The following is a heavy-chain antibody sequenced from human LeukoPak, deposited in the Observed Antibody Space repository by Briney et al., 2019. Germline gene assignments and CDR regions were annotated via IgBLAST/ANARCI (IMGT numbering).Heavy chain of an antibody. Sequence: SETLSLTCAVYGGSFRGHYWNWIRQPPGKGLQWIGEINHRGVANYNPSLKSRVSISEDTSKNQFSLTVNSVTAADTALYFCARGAVSGRFGDYFYYMDVWGKGTTVTVSS. CDR2: INHRGVA. CDR1: GGSFRGHY. V-gene: IGHV4-34*01. J-gene: IGHJ6*03. CDR3: ARGAVSGRFGDYFYYMDV. D-gene: IGHD3-3*01.